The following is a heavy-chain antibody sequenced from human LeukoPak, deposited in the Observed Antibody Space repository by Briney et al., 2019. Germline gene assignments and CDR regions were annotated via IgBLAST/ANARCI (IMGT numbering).Heavy chain of an antibody. CDR1: GGSISSHY. Sequence: SETLSLTCTVSGGSISSHYWSWIRQPPGKGLEWIGYIYNSGSTNYNPSLKSRVTISVDTSKNQFSLKLSSVTAADTAVYYCARHRTTQTPGIAAAPKAYYMEVWGKGATVTVS. CDR2: IYNSGST. V-gene: IGHV4-59*08. J-gene: IGHJ6*03. CDR3: ARHRTTQTPGIAAAPKAYYMEV. D-gene: IGHD6-13*01.